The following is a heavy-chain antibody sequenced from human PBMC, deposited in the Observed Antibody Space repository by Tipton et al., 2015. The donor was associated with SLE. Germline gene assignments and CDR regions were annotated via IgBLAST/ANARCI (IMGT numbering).Heavy chain of an antibody. Sequence: TLSLTCAVYGGSFSGYYWSWIRQPPGKGLEWIGEINHSGRTNYNPSLKSRVTISVDTSKNQFSLKLSSVTAADTAVYYCARGGYDSSGYSAHAFDIWGQGTMVRVSS. CDR1: GGSFSGYY. V-gene: IGHV4-34*01. CDR3: ARGGYDSSGYSAHAFDI. J-gene: IGHJ3*02. D-gene: IGHD3-22*01. CDR2: INHSGRT.